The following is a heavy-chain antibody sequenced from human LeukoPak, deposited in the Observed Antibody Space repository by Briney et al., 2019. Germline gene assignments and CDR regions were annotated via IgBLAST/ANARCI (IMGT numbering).Heavy chain of an antibody. CDR1: GGTFSSYA. CDR2: IIPIFGTA. D-gene: IGHD3-9*01. J-gene: IGHJ3*02. Sequence: GASVKVSCKASGGTFSSYATSWVRQAPGQGLEWMGGIIPIFGTANYAQKFQGRVTITTDESTSTAYMELSSLRSEDTAVYYCARDQYYDNPRHDAFDIWGQGTMVTVSS. V-gene: IGHV1-69*05. CDR3: ARDQYYDNPRHDAFDI.